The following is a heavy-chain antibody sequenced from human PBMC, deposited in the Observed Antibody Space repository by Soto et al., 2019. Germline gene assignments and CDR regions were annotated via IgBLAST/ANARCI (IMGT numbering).Heavy chain of an antibody. CDR1: GFTFSSYA. J-gene: IGHJ3*02. Sequence: EVQLLESGGGWVQPGGSLRLSCAPSGFTFSSYAMSWVRQAPGKGLEWVSGISGGGDTTFYADSVKGRFTISRDNSKNXLXXQMNSLRAEDTAVYYCAKDRRITMIVVVATGAFDIWGQGTMVTVSS. V-gene: IGHV3-23*01. D-gene: IGHD3-22*01. CDR3: AKDRRITMIVVVATGAFDI. CDR2: ISGGGDTT.